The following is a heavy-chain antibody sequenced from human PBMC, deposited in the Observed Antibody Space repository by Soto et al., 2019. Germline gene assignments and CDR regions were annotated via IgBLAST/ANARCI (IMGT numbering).Heavy chain of an antibody. CDR1: GYMFSNYA. CDR3: ARDLSSGWFDY. V-gene: IGHV1-18*01. J-gene: IGHJ4*02. D-gene: IGHD6-19*01. CDR2: INVYNGNT. Sequence: QVQLVQSGGEVKRPGASVKVSCKASGYMFSNYAISWVRQTPGQGLEWMGWINVYNGNTTYAQKFQGRVTMATDTSTNTAYLDLRSLRSDDTAVYFCARDLSSGWFDYCGQGTLVIVSS.